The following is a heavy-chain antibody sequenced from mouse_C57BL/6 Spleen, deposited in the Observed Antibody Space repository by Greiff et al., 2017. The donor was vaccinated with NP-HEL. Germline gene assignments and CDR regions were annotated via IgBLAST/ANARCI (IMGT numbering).Heavy chain of an antibody. J-gene: IGHJ4*01. Sequence: QVQLQQPGAELVKPGASVKLSCKASGYTFTSYWMQWVKQRPGQGLEWIGDIDPSDSYTTYNQKFKGKGTFTVDTSSSTAYMQLSSLTSEDSAVYYCARGGYGNLYAMDYWGQGTSVTVSS. V-gene: IGHV1-50*01. D-gene: IGHD2-1*01. CDR3: ARGGYGNLYAMDY. CDR1: GYTFTSYW. CDR2: IDPSDSYT.